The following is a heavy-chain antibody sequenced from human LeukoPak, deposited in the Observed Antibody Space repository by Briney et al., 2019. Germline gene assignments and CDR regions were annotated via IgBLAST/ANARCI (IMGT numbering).Heavy chain of an antibody. CDR3: ARRADYYDSSGYFDAFDI. CDR1: GGTFTSYA. CDR2: IIPIFGTA. V-gene: IGHV1-69*06. Sequence: ASVKVSCEASGGTFTSYAISWVRQAPGQGLEWMGGIIPIFGTANYAQKFQGRVTITADKSTSTAYMELSSLRSEDTAVYYCARRADYYDSSGYFDAFDIWGQGTMVTVSS. D-gene: IGHD3-22*01. J-gene: IGHJ3*02.